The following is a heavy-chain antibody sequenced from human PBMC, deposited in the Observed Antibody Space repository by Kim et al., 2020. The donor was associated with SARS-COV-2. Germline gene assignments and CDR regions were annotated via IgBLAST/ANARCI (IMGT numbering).Heavy chain of an antibody. CDR3: AKEAPITGTTRY. V-gene: IGHV3-30*18. CDR1: GFTFSSYG. Sequence: GGSLRLSCAASGFTFSSYGMHWVRQAPGKGLEWVAVISYDGSNKYYADSVKGRFTISRDNSKNTLYLQMNSLRAEDTAVYYCAKEAPITGTTRYWGQGTLVTVSS. J-gene: IGHJ4*02. CDR2: ISYDGSNK. D-gene: IGHD1-7*01.